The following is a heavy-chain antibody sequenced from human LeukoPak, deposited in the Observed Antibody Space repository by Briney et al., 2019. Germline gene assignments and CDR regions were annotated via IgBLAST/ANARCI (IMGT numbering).Heavy chain of an antibody. Sequence: ASVKVPCKASGYTFTSYYMHWVRQAPGQGLEWMGIINPSGGSTSYAQKFQGRVTMTRDTSTSTVYMELSSLRSEDTAVYYCARDQDDYVWGSYRYGYFDYWGQGTLVTVSS. CDR1: GYTFTSYY. J-gene: IGHJ4*02. CDR3: ARDQDDYVWGSYRYGYFDY. D-gene: IGHD3-16*02. CDR2: INPSGGST. V-gene: IGHV1-46*01.